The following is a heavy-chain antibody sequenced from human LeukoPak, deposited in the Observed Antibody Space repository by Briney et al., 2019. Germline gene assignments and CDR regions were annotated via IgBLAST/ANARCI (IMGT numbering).Heavy chain of an antibody. D-gene: IGHD2-15*01. V-gene: IGHV3-23*01. CDR2: LSAGVT. J-gene: IGHJ5*02. CDR3: VREAGHCSPSSCVKSNWFDP. Sequence: GGSLRLSCAASGFTFSTFAMSWFRQAPGMGLEWVSALSAGVTHYADSVRGRFSIFAADSENTVYLQMNSLRAEDTAVYYCVREAGHCSPSSCVKSNWFDPWGQGTLVTVSS. CDR1: GFTFSTFA.